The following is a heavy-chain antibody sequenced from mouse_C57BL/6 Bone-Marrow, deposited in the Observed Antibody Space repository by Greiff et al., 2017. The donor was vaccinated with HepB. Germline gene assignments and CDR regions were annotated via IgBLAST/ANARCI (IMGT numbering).Heavy chain of an antibody. Sequence: EVHVVESGGDLVKPGGSLKLSCAASGFTFTSYGMSWVRQTPDKRLEWVATISSGGSYTYYPDSVKGRFTISRDNAKTTLYLQMSSLKSEDTAMYYCARDDPYYYAMDYWGWGTSVTVSS. CDR3: ARDDPYYYAMDY. J-gene: IGHJ4*01. V-gene: IGHV5-6*01. CDR1: GFTFTSYG. CDR2: ISSGGSYT.